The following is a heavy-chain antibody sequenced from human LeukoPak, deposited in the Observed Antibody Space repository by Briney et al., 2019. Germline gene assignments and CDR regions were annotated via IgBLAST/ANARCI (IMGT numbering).Heavy chain of an antibody. Sequence: ASVKVSCKASGYTFTSYGISWVRQAPGQGLEWMGWISAYNGNISYAQKLQGRVTMTTDTSTSTAYMELRSLRSDDTAVYYCARESRGYRYGYFYYYDMDVWGQGTTVTVSS. D-gene: IGHD5-18*01. J-gene: IGHJ6*02. CDR2: ISAYNGNI. V-gene: IGHV1-18*01. CDR3: ARESRGYRYGYFYYYDMDV. CDR1: GYTFTSYG.